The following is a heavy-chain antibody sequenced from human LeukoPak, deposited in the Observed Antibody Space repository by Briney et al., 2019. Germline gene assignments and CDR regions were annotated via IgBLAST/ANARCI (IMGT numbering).Heavy chain of an antibody. Sequence: GGTLRLSCAASGFTFSSYGMSWVRQAPGKGLEWVSAISGSGGSTYYADSVKGRFTISRDNSKNTLYLQMNSLRTEDTAVYYCAKGAGYTTSWFDYWGQGPWSPSPQ. CDR1: GFTFSSYG. CDR3: AKGAGYTTSWFDY. J-gene: IGHJ4*01. V-gene: IGHV3-23*01. D-gene: IGHD6-13*01. CDR2: ISGSGGST.